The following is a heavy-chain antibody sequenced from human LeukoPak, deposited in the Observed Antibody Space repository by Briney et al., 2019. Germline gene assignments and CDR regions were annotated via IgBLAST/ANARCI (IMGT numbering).Heavy chain of an antibody. Sequence: GGSLRLSCAASGFTFSGYAMSWVRQAPGKGLEWVGRIQSKAVGGTTDYAAPVKGRFTISRDDSKNTLYLQMNSLTGEDTAVYYCTTERGVRGVTDYWGQGTLVTVSS. J-gene: IGHJ4*02. CDR1: GFTFSGYA. V-gene: IGHV3-15*01. CDR3: TTERGVRGVTDY. CDR2: IQSKAVGGTT. D-gene: IGHD3-10*01.